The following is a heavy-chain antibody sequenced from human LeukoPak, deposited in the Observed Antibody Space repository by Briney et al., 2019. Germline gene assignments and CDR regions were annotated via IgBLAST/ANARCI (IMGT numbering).Heavy chain of an antibody. D-gene: IGHD3-10*01. CDR1: GGSISSHY. V-gene: IGHV4-59*11. CDR3: ARDMGGDYGPGSYNWFDP. J-gene: IGHJ5*02. CDR2: IYYSGST. Sequence: PSETLSLTCTVSGGSISSHYWSWIRQPPGKGLEWIGYIYYSGSTNYNPSLKSRVTMSVVTSKNQFSLKLSSVTAADTAVYYCARDMGGDYGPGSYNWFDPWGQGTLVTVSS.